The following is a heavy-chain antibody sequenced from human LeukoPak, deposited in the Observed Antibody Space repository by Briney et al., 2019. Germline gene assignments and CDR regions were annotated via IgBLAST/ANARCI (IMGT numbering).Heavy chain of an antibody. D-gene: IGHD3-9*01. CDR1: GYTFTSYG. CDR3: ARDLSHQAYDILTGYRYYGMDV. V-gene: IGHV1-18*01. CDR2: ISAYNGNT. Sequence: GASVKVSCKASGYTFTSYGISWVRQAPGQGLEWMGWISAYNGNTNYAQKLQGRVTMTTDTSTSTAYMELRSLRSDDTAVYYCARDLSHQAYDILTGYRYYGMDVWGQGTTVTVSS. J-gene: IGHJ6*02.